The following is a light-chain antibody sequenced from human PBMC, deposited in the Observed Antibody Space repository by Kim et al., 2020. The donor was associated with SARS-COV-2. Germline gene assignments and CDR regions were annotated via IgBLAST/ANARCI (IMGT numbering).Light chain of an antibody. V-gene: IGLV1-40*01. J-gene: IGLJ3*02. CDR2: PTT. Sequence: QRLTISSAGTSSNIGAGYAVHWYQPLPGTAPNLLISPTTTRPSGVSDRFSASKSGTSASLAITGLQAEDEGDYYCQSYDSSLTASLFGGGTQLTVL. CDR3: QSYDSSLTASL. CDR1: SSNIGAGYA.